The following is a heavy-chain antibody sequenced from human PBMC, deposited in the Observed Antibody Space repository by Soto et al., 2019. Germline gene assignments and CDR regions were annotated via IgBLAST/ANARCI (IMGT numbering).Heavy chain of an antibody. V-gene: IGHV3-30*18. Sequence: QVQLVESGGGVVQPGRSLRLSCAASGFTFSSYGMHWVRQAPGKGLEWVAVISYDGSNKYYADSVKGRFTISRDNSKTSLYLQMYRLRAEDTAVYYCAKDQKVAGTLRYYYGMDVWGQGTTVTVSS. CDR1: GFTFSSYG. J-gene: IGHJ6*02. CDR3: AKDQKVAGTLRYYYGMDV. D-gene: IGHD6-19*01. CDR2: ISYDGSNK.